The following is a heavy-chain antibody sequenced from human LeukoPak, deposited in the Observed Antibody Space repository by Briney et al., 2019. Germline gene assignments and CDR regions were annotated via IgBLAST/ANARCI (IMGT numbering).Heavy chain of an antibody. V-gene: IGHV1-18*01. CDR1: GYTFNSYV. J-gene: IGHJ4*02. CDR3: ASNVLRYFDWLPRQDY. CDR2: ISAYNGNT. D-gene: IGHD3-9*01. Sequence: ASVKVSCKASGYTFNSYVISWVRQAPGQGLEWMGWISAYNGNTNYAQKLQGRVTMTTDTSTSTAYMELRSLRSDDTAVYYCASNVLRYFDWLPRQDYWGQGTLVTVSS.